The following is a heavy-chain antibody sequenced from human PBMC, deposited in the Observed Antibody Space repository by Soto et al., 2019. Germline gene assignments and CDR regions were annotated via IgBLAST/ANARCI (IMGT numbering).Heavy chain of an antibody. Sequence: SGPTLVNPTQILTLTCTFSGFSLTSSEMCVSWIRQPPGKALEWLALIDWDNNKYYSTSLKTRLTISKDTSKNQVVLTMANMDPADTATYYCARTPTTILYSGHRLPYSYYGMNVWGQGTTVTVSS. CDR1: GFSLTSSEMC. CDR3: ARTPTTILYSGHRLPYSYYGMNV. J-gene: IGHJ6*02. V-gene: IGHV2-70*13. CDR2: IDWDNNK. D-gene: IGHD5-12*01.